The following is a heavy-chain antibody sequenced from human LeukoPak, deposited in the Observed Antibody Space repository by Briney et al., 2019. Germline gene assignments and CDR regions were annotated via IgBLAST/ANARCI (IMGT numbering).Heavy chain of an antibody. V-gene: IGHV1-18*01. CDR2: INAYNGKK. CDR1: GYTFTNYG. CDR3: ARDQYYDSKGWFDP. Sequence: ASVKVSCKASGYTFTNYGISWVRQAPGQGLEWMGWINAYNGKKNYAQKLQGRVTMTTDTSTSTVYMELRSLRADDTAVYYCARDQYYDSKGWFDPWGQGTLVTVSS. D-gene: IGHD3-22*01. J-gene: IGHJ5*02.